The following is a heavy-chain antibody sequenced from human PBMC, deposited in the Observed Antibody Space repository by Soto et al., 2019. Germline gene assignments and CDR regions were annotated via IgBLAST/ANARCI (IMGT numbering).Heavy chain of an antibody. J-gene: IGHJ4*02. Sequence: QVQLQESGPGLVKPSETLSLSCGVSGGSISQYYWSWIRQPAGKGLEWIGRIYSGGSTNYNPSLDSRVTMSVDTSKKQFSLKLSSVTAADTAVYYCARGPGGFGDFSLDYWGQGTLVTVAS. CDR3: ARGPGGFGDFSLDY. CDR1: GGSISQYY. D-gene: IGHD3-10*01. V-gene: IGHV4-4*07. CDR2: IYSGGST.